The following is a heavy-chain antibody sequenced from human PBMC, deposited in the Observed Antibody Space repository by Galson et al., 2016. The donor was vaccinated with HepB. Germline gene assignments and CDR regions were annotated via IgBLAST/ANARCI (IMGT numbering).Heavy chain of an antibody. V-gene: IGHV4-59*01. CDR2: IYYSGST. J-gene: IGHJ3*02. Sequence: LSLTCTVSGGSISSYYWSWIRQPPGKGLEWIGYIYYSGSTNYNPSLKSRVTISVDTSKNQFSLKLSSVTAADTAVYYCARASPRDSSGWYPDAFDIWGQGTTVTVSS. D-gene: IGHD6-19*01. CDR1: GGSISSYY. CDR3: ARASPRDSSGWYPDAFDI.